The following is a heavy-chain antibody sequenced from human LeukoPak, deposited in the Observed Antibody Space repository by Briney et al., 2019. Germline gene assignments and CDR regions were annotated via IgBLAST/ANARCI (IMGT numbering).Heavy chain of an antibody. CDR3: ARDSGYYGSGSAYYYYGMDV. CDR1: GYSLSSGYY. D-gene: IGHD3-10*01. V-gene: IGHV4-38-2*02. CDR2: IYHSGST. J-gene: IGHJ6*04. Sequence: SETLSLTCAVSGYSLSSGYYWGWIRQPPGKGLEWIGSIYHSGSTYYNPSLKSRVTISVDTSKNQFSLKLSSVTAADTAVYYCARDSGYYGSGSAYYYYGMDVWGKGTTVTVSS.